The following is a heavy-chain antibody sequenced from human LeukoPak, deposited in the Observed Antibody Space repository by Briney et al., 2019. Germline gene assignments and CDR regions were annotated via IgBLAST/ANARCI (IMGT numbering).Heavy chain of an antibody. D-gene: IGHD2-2*01. CDR3: AMENCSSTSCYFSP. CDR1: GFTFDDYG. V-gene: IGHV3-53*01. J-gene: IGHJ4*02. CDR2: IYSGGST. Sequence: PGGSLRLSCAASGFTFDDYGMSWVRQAPGKGLEWVSVIYSGGSTYYADSVKGRFTISRDNSKNTLYLQMNSLRAEDTAVYYCAMENCSSTSCYFSPWGQGTLVTVSS.